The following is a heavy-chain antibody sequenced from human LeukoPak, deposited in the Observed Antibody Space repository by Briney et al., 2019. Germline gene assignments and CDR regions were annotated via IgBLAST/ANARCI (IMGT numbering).Heavy chain of an antibody. V-gene: IGHV3-23*01. CDR1: GFTFSSFG. D-gene: IGHD6-13*01. CDR2: ISGSGGST. Sequence: GGSLRLSCAASGFTFSSFGMHWVRQAPGKGLEWVSAISGSGGSTYYADSVKGRFTISRDNSKNTLYLQMNSLRAEDTAVYYCAAGIAAAGPLGYFDYWGQGTLVTVSS. CDR3: AAGIAAAGPLGYFDY. J-gene: IGHJ4*02.